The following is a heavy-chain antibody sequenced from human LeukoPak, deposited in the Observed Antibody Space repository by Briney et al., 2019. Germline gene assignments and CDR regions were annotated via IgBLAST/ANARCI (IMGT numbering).Heavy chain of an antibody. D-gene: IGHD3-10*01. CDR2: ISAYNGNT. J-gene: IGHJ6*02. CDR3: ARGGPTPTGWFGELLPNFNDPYGMDV. CDR1: GYTFTSYG. Sequence: ASVKVSCKASGYTFTSYGISGVRQAPGQGLEWMGWISAYNGNTNYAQKLQGRVTMTTDTSTSTAYMELRSLRSDDTAVYYCARGGPTPTGWFGELLPNFNDPYGMDVWGQGTTVTVSS. V-gene: IGHV1-18*01.